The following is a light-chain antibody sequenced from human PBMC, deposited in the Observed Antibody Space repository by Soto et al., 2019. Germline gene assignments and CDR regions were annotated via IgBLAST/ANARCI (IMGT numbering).Light chain of an antibody. CDR2: DAS. Sequence: DIQMTQSPSTLSASVGDRVTITCRASQSISSWLAWYQQKPGKAPRLLIYDASSLESGVPSRFSGSGSGTEFTLTISSLQPDDFATYYCQQNNSYPITFGQGTRLEI. CDR1: QSISSW. V-gene: IGKV1-5*01. J-gene: IGKJ5*01. CDR3: QQNNSYPIT.